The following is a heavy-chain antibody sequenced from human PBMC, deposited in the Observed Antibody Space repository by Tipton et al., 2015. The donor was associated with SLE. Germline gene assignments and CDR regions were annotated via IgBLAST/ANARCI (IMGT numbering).Heavy chain of an antibody. J-gene: IGHJ4*02. V-gene: IGHV3-30-3*01. Sequence: SLRLSCAASGFTLSSYAMHWVRQAPGKGLEWVAVISYDGSNKYYADSVKGRFTISRDNSKNTLYLQMNSLRAEDTAVYYCANIRPPYDYIWGSSRPFGDYWGQGTLVTVSS. CDR3: ANIRPPYDYIWGSSRPFGDY. CDR2: ISYDGSNK. D-gene: IGHD3-16*02. CDR1: GFTLSSYA.